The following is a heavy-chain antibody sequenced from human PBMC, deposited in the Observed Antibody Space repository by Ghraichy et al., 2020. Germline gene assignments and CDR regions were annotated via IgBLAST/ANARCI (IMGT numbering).Heavy chain of an antibody. CDR2: IYYSGST. D-gene: IGHD1-14*01. CDR3: ARSHGAGIWSPRYYYGMDV. J-gene: IGHJ6*02. Sequence: SETLSLTCTVSGGSISSYYWSWIRQPPGKGLEWIGYIYYSGSTNYNPSLKSRVTISVDTSKNQFSLKLSSVTAADTAMYYCARSHGAGIWSPRYYYGMDVWGQGTMVTVSS. CDR1: GGSISSYY. V-gene: IGHV4-59*01.